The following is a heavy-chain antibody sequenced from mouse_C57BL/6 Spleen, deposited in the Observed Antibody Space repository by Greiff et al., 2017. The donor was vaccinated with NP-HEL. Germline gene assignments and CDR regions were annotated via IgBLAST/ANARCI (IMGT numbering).Heavy chain of an antibody. J-gene: IGHJ2*01. CDR1: GFTFSSYA. V-gene: IGHV5-4*01. Sequence: EVHLVESGGGLVKPGGSLKLSCAASGFTFSSYAMSWVRQTPEKRLEWVATISDGGSYTYYPDNVKGRFTISRDNAKNNLYLQMSHLKSEDTAMYYCARDRNWDEDYFDYWGQGTTLTVSS. D-gene: IGHD4-1*01. CDR3: ARDRNWDEDYFDY. CDR2: ISDGGSYT.